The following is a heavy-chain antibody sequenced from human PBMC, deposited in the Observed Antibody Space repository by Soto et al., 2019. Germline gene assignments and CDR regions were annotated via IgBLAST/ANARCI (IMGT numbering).Heavy chain of an antibody. J-gene: IGHJ4*02. CDR2: IGAYNGDT. D-gene: IGHD6-13*01. CDR1: GYTFTSNG. CDR3: TRAIAATGPAEY. V-gene: IGHV1-18*01. Sequence: QIHLVQSGPEVRKPGASVKVSCKPSGYTFTSNGFSWVRQTPGQGLEWMGWIGAYNGDTNYAPKFQGRVAITTATSTSTAYMELRSLRSDDRVVYFCTRAIAATGPAEYWGQGTLVTVSS.